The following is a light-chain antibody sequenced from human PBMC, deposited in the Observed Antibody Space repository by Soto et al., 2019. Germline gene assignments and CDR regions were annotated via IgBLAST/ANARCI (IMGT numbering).Light chain of an antibody. V-gene: IGKV1-5*03. CDR1: QTISTL. CDR2: KAS. CDR3: QQYSTYPWT. J-gene: IGKJ1*01. Sequence: DIQMTQSPSTLSASVGDRVTITCRASQTISTLLAWYQQRPGKAPNLLIYKASSLESGVPSRFSGSGFGTEFTLTISSLQPDDFATYFCQQYSTYPWTFGQGTKVEVK.